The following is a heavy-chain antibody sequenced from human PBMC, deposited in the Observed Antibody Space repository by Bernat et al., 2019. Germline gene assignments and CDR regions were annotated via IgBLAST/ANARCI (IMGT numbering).Heavy chain of an antibody. V-gene: IGHV3-23*04. D-gene: IGHD2-21*02. CDR1: GFTFSSYA. Sequence: EGEGGEEGGGGGERGGSLRRGGEAAGFTFSSYAMSWVRQAPGKGREGGAAISGSGGSTYHADSVKGRFTISRDNSKNTLYLQMNSLRAEDTAVYYCAKDLYCGGDCNDYFDYWGQGTLVTVSS. CDR3: AKDLYCGGDCNDYFDY. CDR2: ISGSGGST. J-gene: IGHJ4*02.